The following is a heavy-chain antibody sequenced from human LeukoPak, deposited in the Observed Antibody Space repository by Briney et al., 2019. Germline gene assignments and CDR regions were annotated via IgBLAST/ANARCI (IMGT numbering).Heavy chain of an antibody. D-gene: IGHD5-12*01. CDR2: IYWNDDK. V-gene: IGHV2-5*01. J-gene: IGHJ4*02. CDR3: AHLNRKRGYSGYGYFDY. CDR1: GFSLSTSGVG. Sequence: SGPTLVKPTQTLTLTCTFSGFSLSTSGVGVGWIRQPPGKALEWLALIYWNDDKRYSPSLKSRLTITKDTSKNQVVPTMTNMDPVDTATYYCAHLNRKRGYSGYGYFDYWGQGTLVTVSS.